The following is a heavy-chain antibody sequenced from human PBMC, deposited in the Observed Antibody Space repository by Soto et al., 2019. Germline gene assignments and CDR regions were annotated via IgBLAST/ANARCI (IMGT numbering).Heavy chain of an antibody. Sequence: QVQLVQSGAEVKKPGASVKVSCKASGYSFADYYMHWVRQAPGQGREWMGWINPDSGGTNYAQKFQGRVTMTRDSSITTAYMELTGLRSDDTAVYYCARDQMTTVTINDYYGMDVWGQGTTVTVSS. J-gene: IGHJ6*02. V-gene: IGHV1-2*02. CDR2: INPDSGGT. CDR1: GYSFADYY. CDR3: ARDQMTTVTINDYYGMDV. D-gene: IGHD4-17*01.